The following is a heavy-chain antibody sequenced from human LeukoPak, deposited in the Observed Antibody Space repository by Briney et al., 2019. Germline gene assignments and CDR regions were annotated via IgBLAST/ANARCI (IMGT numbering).Heavy chain of an antibody. CDR2: ISGDGNKK. CDR3: ARDGTDYVYYYVDV. J-gene: IGHJ6*03. CDR1: GFTFSSYA. V-gene: IGHV3-30*04. Sequence: GGSLRLSCAASGFTFSSYAMNWVRQAPGKGLEWVTVISGDGNKKYYADSVKGRFTISRDNSKNTLYLQMDSLRAEDTAVYYCARDGTDYVYYYVDVWGKGTTVTVSS. D-gene: IGHD4-17*01.